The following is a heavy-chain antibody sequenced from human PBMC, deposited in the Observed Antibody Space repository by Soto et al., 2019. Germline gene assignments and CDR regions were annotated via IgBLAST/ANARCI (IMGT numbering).Heavy chain of an antibody. CDR3: ARDITMVRGVITDKDYYYGMDV. D-gene: IGHD3-10*01. CDR2: IWYDGSNK. V-gene: IGHV3-33*01. Sequence: GGSLRLSYAASGFTFSSYGMHWVRQAPGKGLEWVAVIWYDGSNKYYADSVKGRFTISRDNSKNTLYLQMNSLRAEDTAVYYCARDITMVRGVITDKDYYYGMDVWGQGTTVTVSS. J-gene: IGHJ6*02. CDR1: GFTFSSYG.